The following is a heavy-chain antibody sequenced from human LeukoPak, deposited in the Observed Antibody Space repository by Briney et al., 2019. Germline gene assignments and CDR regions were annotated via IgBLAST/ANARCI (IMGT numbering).Heavy chain of an antibody. Sequence: GWSLGLSCAASGFTFSSYAMSWVRQAPGKGLEWVSAISGSGGSTYYADSVKGRFTISRDNSKNTLYLQMNSLRAEDTAVYYCAKDLYYDSSGYGTPMDYWGQGTLVTVSS. CDR3: AKDLYYDSSGYGTPMDY. CDR1: GFTFSSYA. D-gene: IGHD3-22*01. CDR2: ISGSGGST. J-gene: IGHJ4*02. V-gene: IGHV3-23*01.